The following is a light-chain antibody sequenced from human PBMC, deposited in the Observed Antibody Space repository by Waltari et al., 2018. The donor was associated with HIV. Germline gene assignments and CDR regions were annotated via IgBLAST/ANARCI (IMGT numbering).Light chain of an antibody. CDR2: DDS. J-gene: IGLJ1*01. Sequence: SYVLTQPPSVSVAPGRTARLTCGGNNIGIKRVHWYQQKPGQAPVLVVYDDSDRPSWIPERFSGSNSGNTATLPISRVEAGDEADYYCQVWDSSSDHRVFGTGTKVTVL. V-gene: IGLV3-21*02. CDR3: QVWDSSSDHRV. CDR1: NIGIKR.